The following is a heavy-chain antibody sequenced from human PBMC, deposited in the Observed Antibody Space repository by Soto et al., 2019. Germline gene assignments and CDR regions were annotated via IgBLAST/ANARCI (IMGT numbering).Heavy chain of an antibody. V-gene: IGHV1-69*08. J-gene: IGHJ3*02. D-gene: IGHD1-26*01. CDR1: GGTFSSYT. CDR3: ARDGSLQDAFDI. Sequence: QVQLVQSGAEVKKPGSSVKVSCKASGGTFSSYTISWVRQAPGQGLEWMGRIIPILGIANYAQKFQGRVTITADKSTSTAYMELSSLRSEDTAVYYCARDGSLQDAFDIWGQGTMVTVSS. CDR2: IIPILGIA.